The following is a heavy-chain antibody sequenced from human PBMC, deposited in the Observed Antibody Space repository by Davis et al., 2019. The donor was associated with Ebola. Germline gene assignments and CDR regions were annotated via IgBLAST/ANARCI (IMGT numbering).Heavy chain of an antibody. CDR3: AKGGLLDGDYAGY. CDR1: GFTFSSYA. V-gene: IGHV3-23*01. CDR2: ISGSGGST. D-gene: IGHD4-17*01. Sequence: GESLKISCAASGFTFSSYAMSWVRQAPGKGLEWVSAISGSGGSTYYADSVKGRFTISRDNSKNTLCLQMNSLRAEDTAVYYCAKGGLLDGDYAGYWGQGTLVTVSS. J-gene: IGHJ4*02.